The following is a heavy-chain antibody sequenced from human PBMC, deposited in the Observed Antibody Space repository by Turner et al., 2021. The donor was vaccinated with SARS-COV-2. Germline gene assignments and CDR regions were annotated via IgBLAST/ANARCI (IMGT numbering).Heavy chain of an antibody. CDR1: A. CDR3: ARGSTIWYYFDY. V-gene: IGHV3-49*03. J-gene: IGHJ4*02. D-gene: IGHD6-13*01. CDR2: IRSKAYGGTT. Sequence: EEQLVDSGGALVQPGRSLRLSCTAYAMTWFRQAPGKGLGWVGFIRSKAYGGTTEYAASVKGRFTISRDDSKSIAYLQMDSLKTEDTAVYYCARGSTIWYYFDYWGQGTQVTASS.